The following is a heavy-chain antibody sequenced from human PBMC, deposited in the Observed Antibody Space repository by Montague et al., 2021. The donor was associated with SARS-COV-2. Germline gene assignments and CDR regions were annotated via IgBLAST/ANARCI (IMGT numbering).Heavy chain of an antibody. V-gene: IGHV4-59*01. CDR1: GDSINNYY. CDR3: ARLSGYNPFDAFDL. D-gene: IGHD5-24*01. Sequence: SETLSLTCTVSGDSINNYYWSWIRQPPGKGLEWIGNTFYSGSTMYNPSLKSRVTISVDTSMNQFSLNLSSVTAADPAVYFCARLSGYNPFDAFDLWGPGTMVTVSS. CDR2: TFYSGST. J-gene: IGHJ3*01.